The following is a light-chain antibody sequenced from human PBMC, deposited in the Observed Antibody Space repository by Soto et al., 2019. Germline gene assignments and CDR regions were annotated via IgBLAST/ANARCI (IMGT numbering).Light chain of an antibody. Sequence: DIQMTQSPSTLSGSVGDRVTITCRASQSISSWLAWYQQKPGKAPKLLIYDASSLESGVPSRFSGSGSGTEFTLTISSLQPDDFATYYCQQYNSYSSWTFGQGTKGDIK. CDR1: QSISSW. CDR3: QQYNSYSSWT. V-gene: IGKV1-5*01. J-gene: IGKJ1*01. CDR2: DAS.